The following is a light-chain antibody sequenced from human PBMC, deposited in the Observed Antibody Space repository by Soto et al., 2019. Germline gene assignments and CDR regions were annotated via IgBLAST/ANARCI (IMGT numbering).Light chain of an antibody. J-gene: IGKJ1*01. CDR3: QQYNNWPLWT. Sequence: EIVMTQSPATLSVSPGERATLSCRASQIVSSNLAWYQQKPGQAPRLLIYGASTRATDIPARFSGSGSGTEFTLTISSLQSEDFAVYYCQQYNNWPLWTFGQGTKVEIK. CDR1: QIVSSN. V-gene: IGKV3-15*01. CDR2: GAS.